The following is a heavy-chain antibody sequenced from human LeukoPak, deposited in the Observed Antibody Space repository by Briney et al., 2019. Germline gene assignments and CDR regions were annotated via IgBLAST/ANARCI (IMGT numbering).Heavy chain of an antibody. V-gene: IGHV3-23*01. CDR2: MSGGGGST. D-gene: IGHD2-15*01. J-gene: IGHJ3*02. CDR3: AKASRAVVARGWNDAFDI. CDR1: GFTFSSYA. Sequence: GGSLRLSCAASGFTFSSYAMSWVRQAPGKGLEWVSVMSGGGGSTYYADSVKGRFTISRDNSKNTLYLQMNSLRAEDTAVYYCAKASRAVVARGWNDAFDIWGQGTMVTVSS.